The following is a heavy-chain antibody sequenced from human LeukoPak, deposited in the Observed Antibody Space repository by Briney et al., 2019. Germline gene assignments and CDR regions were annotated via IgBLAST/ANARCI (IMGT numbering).Heavy chain of an antibody. CDR2: IYYSGST. CDR3: ARGPILAGHYPTYYYGMDV. V-gene: IGHV4-39*01. Sequence: SETLSLTCTVSGGSISSSSYYWGWIRQSPGKGLEWIGSIYYSGSTYYNPSLKSRVTISVDTSKNQFSLKLSSVTAADTAVYYCARGPILAGHYPTYYYGMDVWGQGTTVTVSS. J-gene: IGHJ6*02. D-gene: IGHD3-9*01. CDR1: GGSISSSSYY.